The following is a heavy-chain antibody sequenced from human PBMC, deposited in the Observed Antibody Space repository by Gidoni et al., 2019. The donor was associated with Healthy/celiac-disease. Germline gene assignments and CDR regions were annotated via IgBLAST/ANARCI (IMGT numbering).Heavy chain of an antibody. J-gene: IGHJ2*01. D-gene: IGHD6-13*01. CDR3: ARSGSSSWYLSWYFDL. CDR2: IYYSGST. CDR1: GGSISSISYY. Sequence: QLQLQESGPGLVEPSAPLSPTCPVSGGSISSISYYWGWIRQPPGKGLEWIGSIYYSGSTYYNPSLKSRVTISVDTSKNQFSLKLSSVTAADTAVYYCARSGSSSWYLSWYFDLWGRGTLVTVSS. V-gene: IGHV4-39*01.